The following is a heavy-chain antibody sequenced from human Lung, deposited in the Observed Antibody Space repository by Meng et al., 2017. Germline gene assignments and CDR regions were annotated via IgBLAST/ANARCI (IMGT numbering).Heavy chain of an antibody. CDR2: INHSGST. CDR1: GGSFSDYY. J-gene: IGHJ4*02. V-gene: IGHV4-34*01. CDR3: ARGPTTMAHDFDY. D-gene: IGHD4-11*01. Sequence: QVQRHGWGAGMFKPSETLSRTCVVSGGSFSDYYWGWIRQPPGKGLEWIGEINHSGSTTYNPSLESRATISVDTSQNNLSLKLSSVTAADSAVYYCARGPTTMAHDFDYWGQGTLVTVSS.